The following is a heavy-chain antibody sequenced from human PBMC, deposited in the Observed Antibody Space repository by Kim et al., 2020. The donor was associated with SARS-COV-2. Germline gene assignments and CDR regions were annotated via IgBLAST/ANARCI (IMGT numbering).Heavy chain of an antibody. D-gene: IGHD3-10*01. CDR2: ISGSGGST. CDR1: GFTFSSYA. V-gene: IGHV3-23*01. J-gene: IGHJ3*02. Sequence: GGSLRLSCAASGFTFSSYAMSWVRQAPGKGLEWVSAISGSGGSTYYADSVKGRFTISRDNSKNTLYLQMNSLRAEDTAVYYCAKVGVLWFGELTDAFDIWGQGTMVAVSS. CDR3: AKVGVLWFGELTDAFDI.